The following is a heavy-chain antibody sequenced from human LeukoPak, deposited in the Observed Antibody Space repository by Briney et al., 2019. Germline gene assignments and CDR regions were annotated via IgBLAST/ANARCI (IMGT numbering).Heavy chain of an antibody. V-gene: IGHV1-69*13. Sequence: SVKVSCKASGGTFSSYAISWARQAPGQGLEWMGGIIPIFGTANYAQKFQGRVTITADESTSTAYMELSSLRSEDTAVYYCARDGVVVPAAMLDYYYGMDVWGQGTTVTVSS. D-gene: IGHD2-2*01. CDR1: GGTFSSYA. CDR2: IIPIFGTA. CDR3: ARDGVVVPAAMLDYYYGMDV. J-gene: IGHJ6*02.